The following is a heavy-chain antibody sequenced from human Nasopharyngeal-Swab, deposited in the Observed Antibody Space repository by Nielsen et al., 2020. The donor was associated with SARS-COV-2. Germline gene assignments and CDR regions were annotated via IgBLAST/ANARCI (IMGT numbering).Heavy chain of an antibody. CDR3: ARGYQLIRGFDY. J-gene: IGHJ4*02. Sequence: RQAPGKALEWLALVHRDDEKRYSPSLKSRLTITKDTSKNQVVLTMTNVDPVDTATYYCARGYQLIRGFDYWGQGTLVTVSS. D-gene: IGHD2-2*01. CDR2: VHRDDEK. V-gene: IGHV2-5*02.